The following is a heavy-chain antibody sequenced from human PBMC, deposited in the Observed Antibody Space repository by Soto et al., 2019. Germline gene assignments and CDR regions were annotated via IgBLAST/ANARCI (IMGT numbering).Heavy chain of an antibody. CDR3: PRNSNYYDSSGFL. V-gene: IGHV4-39*01. CDR1: GGSISSSSYY. CDR2: IYYSGST. Sequence: SETLSLTCTVSGGSISSSSYYWGWIRQPPGKGLEWIGSIYYSGSTYYNPSLESRVTISVDTSKNQFSLKLSSVTAADTAVYYCPRNSNYYDSSGFLWGQGTLVNVSS. D-gene: IGHD3-22*01. J-gene: IGHJ4*02.